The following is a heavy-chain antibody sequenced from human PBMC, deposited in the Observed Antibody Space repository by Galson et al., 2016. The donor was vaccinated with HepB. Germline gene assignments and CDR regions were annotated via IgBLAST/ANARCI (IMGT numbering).Heavy chain of an antibody. D-gene: IGHD1-26*01. J-gene: IGHJ4*02. Sequence: SVKVSCKASNYTFTSDGISWVRQAPGQGLEWMGWISVHNGNTSYAQKFQGRVTMTTDTSTSTAYMELRSLRSDDTAVYYCARGEGSHSLWVWDYWGQGTLVTVSS. CDR3: ARGEGSHSLWVWDY. CDR2: ISVHNGNT. V-gene: IGHV1-18*04. CDR1: NYTFTSDG.